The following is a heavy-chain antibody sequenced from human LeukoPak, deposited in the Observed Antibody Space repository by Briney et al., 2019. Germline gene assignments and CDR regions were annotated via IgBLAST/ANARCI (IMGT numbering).Heavy chain of an antibody. CDR3: ASSFGSGRRDY. CDR1: GYTFTSYG. V-gene: IGHV1-18*01. D-gene: IGHD3-10*01. CDR2: ISAYNGNT. J-gene: IGHJ4*02. Sequence: ASVKVSCKASGYTFTSYGISWVRQAPGQGLEWMGWISAYNGNTNYAQKLQGRVTMTTDTSTSTAYMELSSLRSEDTAVYYCASSFGSGRRDYWGQGTLVTVPS.